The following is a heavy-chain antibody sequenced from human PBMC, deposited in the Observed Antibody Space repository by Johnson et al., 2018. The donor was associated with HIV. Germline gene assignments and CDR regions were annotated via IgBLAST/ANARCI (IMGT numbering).Heavy chain of an antibody. CDR1: RFTFSTYG. D-gene: IGHD5-18*01. CDR2: ISFDVSNK. J-gene: IGHJ3*02. CDR3: ARLPSGYSRDAFDI. Sequence: QMLLVESGGGVVQPGRSLRLSCAASRFTFSTYGMHWVRQAPGKGLEWVAVISFDVSNKYYADSVKGRFTISRDNSKNTLYLQMNSLSAEDTAVYYCARLPSGYSRDAFDIWGQGTMVTVSS. V-gene: IGHV3-30*03.